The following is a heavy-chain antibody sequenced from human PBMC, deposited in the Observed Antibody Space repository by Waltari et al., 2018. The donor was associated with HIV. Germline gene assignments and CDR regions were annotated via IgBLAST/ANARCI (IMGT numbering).Heavy chain of an antibody. Sequence: EVQLVESGGGLVQPGGSLRLSCSASGFTFSSYWMHWVRQAPGKGLVWVSGINRDGSTIRYADSVKGRFTISRDNAKNTLYRQMNSLRAEDTALYYCARGQYYSMDVWGQGTTVTVSS. D-gene: IGHD3-10*01. CDR3: ARGQYYSMDV. V-gene: IGHV3-74*01. J-gene: IGHJ6*02. CDR2: INRDGSTI. CDR1: GFTFSSYW.